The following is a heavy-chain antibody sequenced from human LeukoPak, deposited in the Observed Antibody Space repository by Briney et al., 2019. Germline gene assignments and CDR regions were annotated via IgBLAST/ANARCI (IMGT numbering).Heavy chain of an antibody. CDR2: IIPIFGTA. V-gene: IGHV1-69*06. CDR3: ARGSGITMVRGVIEYYFDY. Sequence: ASVKVSCEASGGTFSTYAISWVRQAPGQGLEWMGGIIPIFGTANYAQKFQGRVTITADKSTSTTYMELSSLRSEDTAVYYCARGSGITMVRGVIEYYFDYWGQGTLVTVSS. D-gene: IGHD3-10*01. CDR1: GGTFSTYA. J-gene: IGHJ4*02.